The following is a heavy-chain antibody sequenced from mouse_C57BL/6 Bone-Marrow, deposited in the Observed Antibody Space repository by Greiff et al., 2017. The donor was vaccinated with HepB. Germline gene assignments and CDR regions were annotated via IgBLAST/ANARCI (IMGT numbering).Heavy chain of an antibody. CDR1: GYTFTSYW. Sequence: VQLQQPGAELVKPGASVKLSCKASGYTFTSYWMHWVKQRPGRGLEWIGRSDPNSGGTKYNEKFKSKATLTVDKPSSTAYMQLSSLTSEDSAVYYCARFTYDYDVSWFAYWGQGTLVTVSA. D-gene: IGHD2-4*01. J-gene: IGHJ3*01. CDR3: ARFTYDYDVSWFAY. V-gene: IGHV1-72*01. CDR2: SDPNSGGT.